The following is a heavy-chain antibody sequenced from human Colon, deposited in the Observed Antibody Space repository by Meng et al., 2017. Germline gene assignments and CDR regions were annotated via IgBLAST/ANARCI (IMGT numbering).Heavy chain of an antibody. CDR1: GVSIRSSSYY. J-gene: IGHJ4*02. CDR3: ARAVAGDTFDY. CDR2: IYASGSA. V-gene: IGHV4-39*01. D-gene: IGHD6-19*01. Sequence: QLQESGPGLVKPSETLSLTYNVSGVSIRSSSYYWGLIRQAPGKGLEWIGSIYASGSAPNNPSLKSRVTISVDTSKNQFSLSLTSVTAADTAVYYCARAVAGDTFDYWGQGTLVTVSS.